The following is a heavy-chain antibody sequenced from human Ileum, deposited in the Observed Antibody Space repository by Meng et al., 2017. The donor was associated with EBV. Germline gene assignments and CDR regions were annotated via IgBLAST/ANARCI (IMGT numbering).Heavy chain of an antibody. J-gene: IGHJ4*02. Sequence: QLRFVQSGCRLKKPGASVTVSCTDSGYNFVSFTMNWVRQAPGQGLEWLGWINTNTGDPMYAPGFTGRFVFSSDTSVRTAYLQIIDLKAEDTAVYYCARERLLQGEGGDHWGQGTLVTVSS. V-gene: IGHV7-4-1*02. CDR1: GYNFVSFT. D-gene: IGHD3-10*01. CDR2: INTNTGDP. CDR3: ARERLLQGEGGDH.